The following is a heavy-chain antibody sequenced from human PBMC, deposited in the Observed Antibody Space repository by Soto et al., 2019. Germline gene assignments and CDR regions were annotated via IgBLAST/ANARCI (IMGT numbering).Heavy chain of an antibody. V-gene: IGHV1-2*04. J-gene: IGHJ4*02. CDR3: VTSRVSIAVAGETEYYFDY. D-gene: IGHD6-19*01. Sequence: ASVKVSCKASGYTFTGYYIHWVRQAPGQGLEWMGWVNPNSGGTHYAQKFQGWVTMTRDTSISTAYMQLSRLRSDDTAVYYCVTSRVSIAVAGETEYYFDYWVQGTLVTASS. CDR1: GYTFTGYY. CDR2: VNPNSGGT.